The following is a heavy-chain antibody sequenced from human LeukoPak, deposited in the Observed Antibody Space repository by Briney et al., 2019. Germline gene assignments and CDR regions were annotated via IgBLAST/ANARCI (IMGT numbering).Heavy chain of an antibody. V-gene: IGHV3-21*01. J-gene: IGHJ4*02. CDR2: ISGSSAYI. Sequence: GGSLRLSCAPSGFIFRIYTILWVRHAPGKGLEWVSSISGSSAYIHYADSVKGRFNISRDNAENSVFLEMDYVRSDDTAVYYCATDQRSDHEIFIGCYHFDNWGQGALVTVSS. CDR3: ATDQRSDHEIFIGCYHFDN. CDR1: GFIFRIYT. D-gene: IGHD3-9*01.